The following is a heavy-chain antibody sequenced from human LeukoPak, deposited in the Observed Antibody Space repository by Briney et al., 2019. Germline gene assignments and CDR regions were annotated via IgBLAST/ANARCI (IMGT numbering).Heavy chain of an antibody. D-gene: IGHD6-13*01. CDR3: ARDRPGGSSLDY. Sequence: SETLSLTCTVSGGSISGDYWSWIRQSPGKGLEWIAYIHSSGSTSHNPSLKSRVTISVNTSKNEFSLKLTSVNAADTAVYYCARDRPGGSSLDYWGQGILVTVSS. CDR1: GGSISGDY. J-gene: IGHJ4*02. CDR2: IHSSGST. V-gene: IGHV4-59*01.